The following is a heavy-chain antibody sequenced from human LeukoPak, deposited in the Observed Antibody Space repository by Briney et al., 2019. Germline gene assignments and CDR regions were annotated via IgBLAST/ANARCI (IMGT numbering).Heavy chain of an antibody. Sequence: SETLSLTCTVSGGSISSSSYYWGWIRQPPGKGLEWIGSIYYSGSTYYNPSLKSRVTISVDTSKNQFSLKLSSVTAADTAVYYCARLGYCSSTSCPSYMDVWGKGTTVTVSS. CDR1: GGSISSSSYY. V-gene: IGHV4-39*07. CDR2: IYYSGST. D-gene: IGHD2-2*01. J-gene: IGHJ6*03. CDR3: ARLGYCSSTSCPSYMDV.